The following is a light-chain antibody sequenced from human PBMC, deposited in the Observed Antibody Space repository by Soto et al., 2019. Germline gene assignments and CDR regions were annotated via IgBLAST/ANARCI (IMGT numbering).Light chain of an antibody. CDR3: QSYDCSLTVV. CDR2: GNT. V-gene: IGLV1-40*01. J-gene: IGLJ2*01. CDR1: SSNIGAGYD. Sequence: QSVLTQPPSVSGAPGQRVTISCTGSSSNIGAGYDVHWYQQFPGTTPKFLIYGNTNRPSGVPDRFSASKSGTSASLDITGLQAEDEAEYFCQSYDCSLTVVFGGGTKVTVL.